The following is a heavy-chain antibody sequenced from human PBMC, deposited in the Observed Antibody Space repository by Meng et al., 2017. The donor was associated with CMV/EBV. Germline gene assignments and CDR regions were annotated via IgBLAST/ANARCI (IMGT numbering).Heavy chain of an antibody. CDR3: ARDRTSGWNYGMDV. D-gene: IGHD6-19*01. V-gene: IGHV3-30-3*01. Sequence: SCAASGFTFSSYAMHWVRQAPGKGLEWVAVISYDGSNKYYADSVKGRFTISRDNSKNTLYLQMNSLRAEDTAVYYCARDRTSGWNYGMDVWGQGTTVTVSS. CDR2: ISYDGSNK. J-gene: IGHJ6*02. CDR1: GFTFSSYA.